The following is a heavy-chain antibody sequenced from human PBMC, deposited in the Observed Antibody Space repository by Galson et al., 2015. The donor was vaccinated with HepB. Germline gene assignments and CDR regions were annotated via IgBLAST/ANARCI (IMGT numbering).Heavy chain of an antibody. V-gene: IGHV3-7*03. CDR2: IKQDGSEK. CDR3: ATSRTIDY. Sequence: SLRLSCAASGFTFSSYWMTWVRQAPGKGLEWVANIKQDGSEKYYVDSVKGRFTISRDNVKNSLFLQMNSLRAEDTAVYYCATSRTIDYWGQGTLVIVSS. D-gene: IGHD1-14*01. J-gene: IGHJ4*02. CDR1: GFTFSSYW.